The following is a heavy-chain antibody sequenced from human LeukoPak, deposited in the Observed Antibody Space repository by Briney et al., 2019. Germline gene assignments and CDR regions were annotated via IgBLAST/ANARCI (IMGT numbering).Heavy chain of an antibody. CDR3: ARGGIAVAGTPYNY. D-gene: IGHD6-19*01. CDR2: IIPIFGTA. CDR1: GGTFSSYA. Sequence: SVKVSCKASGGTFSSYAISWVRRAPGQGLEWMGGIIPIFGTANYAQKFQGRVTITADESTSTAYMELSSLRSEDTAVYYCARGGIAVAGTPYNYWGQGTLVTVSS. J-gene: IGHJ4*02. V-gene: IGHV1-69*13.